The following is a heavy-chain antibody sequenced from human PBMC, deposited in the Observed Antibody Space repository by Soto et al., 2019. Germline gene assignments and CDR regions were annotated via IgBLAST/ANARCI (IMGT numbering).Heavy chain of an antibody. CDR2: ISYDGSNK. J-gene: IGHJ6*02. Sequence: QVQLVESGGGVVQPGRSLRLSCAASGFTFSSYGMHWVRQAPGKGLEWVAVISYDGSNKYYADSVKGRFTISRDNSKNTLYLQMNSLRAEDTAVYYCAKALGDYGSGNGELVYYYYGMDVWGQGTTVTVSS. CDR1: GFTFSSYG. CDR3: AKALGDYGSGNGELVYYYYGMDV. V-gene: IGHV3-30*18. D-gene: IGHD3-10*01.